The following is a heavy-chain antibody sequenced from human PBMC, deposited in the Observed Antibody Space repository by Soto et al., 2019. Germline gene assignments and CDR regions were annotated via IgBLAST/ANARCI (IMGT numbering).Heavy chain of an antibody. V-gene: IGHV1-69*13. D-gene: IGHD4-17*01. CDR3: AREHMTTVVTPYHY. Sequence: ASVKVSCKASGGTFSSYAISWVRQAPGQGLEWMGGIIPIFGTANYAQKFQGRVTITADESTSTAYMELSSLRSEDTAVYYCAREHMTTVVTPYHYWGQGTLVTVSS. CDR1: GGTFSSYA. J-gene: IGHJ4*02. CDR2: IIPIFGTA.